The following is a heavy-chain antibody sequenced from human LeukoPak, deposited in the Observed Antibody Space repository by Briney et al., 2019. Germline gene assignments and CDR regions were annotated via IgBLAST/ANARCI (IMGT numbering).Heavy chain of an antibody. CDR1: GASISSYY. J-gene: IGHJ4*02. Sequence: SETLSLTCTVSGASISSYYWSWIRQPPGKGLEWIGSIYYSGSTWYNPSLKSRVTISVDTSKKEFSLSLTSVTAADTAVYYCASHTNGNHRYYFDYWGQGTLVTVSS. CDR2: IYYSGST. CDR3: ASHTNGNHRYYFDY. V-gene: IGHV4-59*05. D-gene: IGHD1-26*01.